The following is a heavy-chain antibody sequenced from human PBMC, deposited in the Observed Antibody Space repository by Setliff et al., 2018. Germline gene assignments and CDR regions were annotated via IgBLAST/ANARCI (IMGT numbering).Heavy chain of an antibody. D-gene: IGHD3-10*02. J-gene: IGHJ5*02. CDR1: GYTFAGYY. Sequence: GASVKVSCKASGYTFAGYYLHWVRQAPGQGLQWMGWINPNTDETDYAPRFQGRVTMTRDTSLSTAYMEVRSLRSDDTAVYYCARVLFGDLFSWFDPWGQGTLVTVSS. CDR2: INPNTDET. CDR3: ARVLFGDLFSWFDP. V-gene: IGHV1-2*02.